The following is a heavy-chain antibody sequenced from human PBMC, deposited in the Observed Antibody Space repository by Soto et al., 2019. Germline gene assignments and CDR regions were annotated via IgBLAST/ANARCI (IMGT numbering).Heavy chain of an antibody. D-gene: IGHD3-10*01. J-gene: IGHJ6*02. Sequence: PVETHPHTCAVYGWTFIGYYWSWIRQPPGKGLEWIVEINHSGSTNYNPSLKSRVTISVDTSKNQFSLKLSSVTAADTAVYYCARDRRRSYYGSGSYDGMDVWGQGTTVTVSS. V-gene: IGHV4-34*01. CDR2: INHSGST. CDR3: ARDRRRSYYGSGSYDGMDV. CDR1: GWTFIGYY.